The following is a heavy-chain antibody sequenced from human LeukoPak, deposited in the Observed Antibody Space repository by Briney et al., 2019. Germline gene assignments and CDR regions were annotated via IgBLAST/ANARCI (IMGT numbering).Heavy chain of an antibody. Sequence: PGGSLRLSCAASGFTFSTYGMSWVRQAPGKGLEWVSASGSGDSTYYADSVKGRFTISRDNSKNTLYLQINSLRAEDTAVYYCAKDHLPGIVVADRDYWGQGTLVTVSS. CDR2: SGSGDST. D-gene: IGHD6-19*01. V-gene: IGHV3-23*01. J-gene: IGHJ4*02. CDR1: GFTFSTYG. CDR3: AKDHLPGIVVADRDY.